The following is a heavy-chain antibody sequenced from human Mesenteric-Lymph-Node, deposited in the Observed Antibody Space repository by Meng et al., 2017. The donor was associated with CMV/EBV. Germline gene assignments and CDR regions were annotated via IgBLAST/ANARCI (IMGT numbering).Heavy chain of an antibody. CDR3: ARDRSGGMSKWFDP. CDR2: IYSGGST. V-gene: IGHV3-66*02. D-gene: IGHD4-23*01. J-gene: IGHJ5*02. Sequence: GGSLRLSCAASGFTVSSNYMSWVRQAPGKGLEWVSVIYSGGSTYYADSVKGRFTISRDNSKNTLYLQMNSLRAEDTAVYYCARDRSGGMSKWFDPWGQGALVTVSS. CDR1: GFTVSSNY.